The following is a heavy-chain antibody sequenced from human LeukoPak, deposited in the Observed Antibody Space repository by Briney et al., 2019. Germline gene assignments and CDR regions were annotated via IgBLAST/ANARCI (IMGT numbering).Heavy chain of an antibody. V-gene: IGHV3-23*01. J-gene: IGHJ4*02. CDR2: ISDSGTST. CDR1: GLTFSTHT. Sequence: GGSLRLSCVGSGLTFSTHTLSWVRLAPGRGLEWVSAISDSGTSTYYEDSVKGRFSISRDNSKDTLYLQMNSLRVEDTAVYYCARRDSSGSYPYYFDYWGQGTLVTVSS. D-gene: IGHD3-22*01. CDR3: ARRDSSGSYPYYFDY.